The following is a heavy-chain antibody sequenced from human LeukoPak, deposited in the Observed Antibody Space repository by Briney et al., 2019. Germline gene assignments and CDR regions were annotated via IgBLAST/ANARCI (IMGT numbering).Heavy chain of an antibody. CDR2: IRWNSGRR. V-gene: IGHV3-9*01. CDR1: GFTFDDYA. J-gene: IGHJ3*02. Sequence: GGSLTLSCAASGFTFDDYAMHWVRQAPGKGLEWVSGIRWNSGRRDYADSVKGRFTISRDNAKNSLYLQMNSLRAEDTAVYYFSQDKGDILTAGPFDIWGQGTMVTVPS. D-gene: IGHD3-9*01. CDR3: SQDKGDILTAGPFDI.